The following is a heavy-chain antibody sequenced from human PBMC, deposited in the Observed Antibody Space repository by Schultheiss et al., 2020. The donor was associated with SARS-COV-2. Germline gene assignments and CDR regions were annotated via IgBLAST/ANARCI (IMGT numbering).Heavy chain of an antibody. CDR3: ARHKGVKQQLGEDAFDI. Sequence: SETLSLTCTVSGGSISSGGYYWSWIRQHPGKGLEWIGYIYYSGSTNYNPSLKSRVTISVDTSKNQFSLKLSSVTAADTAVYYCARHKGVKQQLGEDAFDIWGQGTMVTVSS. CDR1: GGSISSGGYY. V-gene: IGHV4-61*08. CDR2: IYYSGST. D-gene: IGHD6-13*01. J-gene: IGHJ3*02.